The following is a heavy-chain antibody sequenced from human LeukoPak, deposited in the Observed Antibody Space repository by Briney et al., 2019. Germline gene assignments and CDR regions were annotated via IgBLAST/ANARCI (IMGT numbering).Heavy chain of an antibody. Sequence: GGSLRLSCAASGLTFSSYAMHWVRQAPGEGLEYVSAISSNGGSTYYANSVKGRFAISRDNSKNTLYLQMGSLRAEDMAVYYCAREGIAAAGGFDYWGQGTLVTVSS. D-gene: IGHD6-25*01. CDR2: ISSNGGST. V-gene: IGHV3-64*01. J-gene: IGHJ4*02. CDR1: GLTFSSYA. CDR3: AREGIAAAGGFDY.